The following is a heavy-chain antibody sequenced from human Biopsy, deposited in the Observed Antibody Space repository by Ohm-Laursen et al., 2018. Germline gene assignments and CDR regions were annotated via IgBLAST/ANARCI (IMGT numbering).Heavy chain of an antibody. CDR1: GYTFTDYY. V-gene: IGHV1-2*02. J-gene: IGHJ4*02. CDR2: SKPNHNT. Sequence: SVKVSCKTSGYTFTDYYIHWVRRAPGQGLEWMGWSKPNHNTKYAEKFQDRVTLTRDTTTGTAYMELSSLRRDDTAIYYCARKSFYESGGFDYWGQGTLVSVS. CDR3: ARKSFYESGGFDY. D-gene: IGHD3-22*01.